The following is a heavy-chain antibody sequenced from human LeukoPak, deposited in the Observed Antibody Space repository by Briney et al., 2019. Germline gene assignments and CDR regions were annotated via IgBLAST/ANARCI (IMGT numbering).Heavy chain of an antibody. CDR1: GGTFISYA. V-gene: IGHV1-69*01. CDR3: ARVSYYDSSGYSPFDY. J-gene: IGHJ4*02. D-gene: IGHD3-22*01. CDR2: IIPIFGTA. Sequence: ASVKVSCKASGGTFISYAISWVRQAPGQGLEWMGGIIPIFGTANYAQKFQGRVTITADESTSTAYMELSSLRSEDTAVYYCARVSYYDSSGYSPFDYWGQGTLVTVSS.